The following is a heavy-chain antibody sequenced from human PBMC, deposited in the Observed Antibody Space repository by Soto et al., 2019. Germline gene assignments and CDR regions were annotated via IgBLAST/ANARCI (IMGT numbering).Heavy chain of an antibody. J-gene: IGHJ4*02. CDR1: GFTLRSYD. Sequence: GGSLRLSCAASGFTLRSYDMSWVRQAPGKGLEWVSGISESGDRTYYADSVKGRFTMSRDNFQNTLYLQMSSLRAEDTAVYYCATLYGGSFLPFDYWGQGTLVTVSS. CDR3: ATLYGGSFLPFDY. V-gene: IGHV3-23*01. D-gene: IGHD2-15*01. CDR2: ISESGDRT.